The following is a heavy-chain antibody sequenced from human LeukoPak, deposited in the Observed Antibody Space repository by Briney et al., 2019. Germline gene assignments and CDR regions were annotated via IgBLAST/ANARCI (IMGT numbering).Heavy chain of an antibody. J-gene: IGHJ5*02. Sequence: GGSLRLSCTASGFTLRNYWMRWVRQAPGKGLEWVANIKEDGSEKYYVDSVRSRFTVSKDYAKNLLYLQTSSLRVEDSAVYYCGSTSGPWGQGTLVTVSS. D-gene: IGHD1-26*01. CDR2: IKEDGSEK. V-gene: IGHV3-7*01. CDR1: GFTLRNYW. CDR3: GSTSGP.